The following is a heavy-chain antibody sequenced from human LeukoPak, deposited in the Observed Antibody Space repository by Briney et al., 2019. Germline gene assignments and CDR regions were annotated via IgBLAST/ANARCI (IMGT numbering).Heavy chain of an antibody. D-gene: IGHD3-9*01. CDR2: IYYSGTT. CDR1: GDSIGSGGHY. J-gene: IGHJ4*02. CDR3: ARVNLTGYLYYFDY. Sequence: SETLSLTCTVSGDSIGSGGHYWTWIRQLPGMGLEWIGYIYYSGTTYYNPSLNSRVFMSMDTSENQFSLKLSSVTAADTAVYYCARVNLTGYLYYFDYWGQGTLVTVSS. V-gene: IGHV4-31*03.